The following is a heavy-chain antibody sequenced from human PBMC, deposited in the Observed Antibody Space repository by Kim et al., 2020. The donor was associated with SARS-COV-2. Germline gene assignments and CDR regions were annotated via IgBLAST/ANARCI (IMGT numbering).Heavy chain of an antibody. V-gene: IGHV4-61*01. J-gene: IGHJ2*01. CDR2: IYYSGCT. CDR1: GGSVSSGSYY. D-gene: IGHD2-2*01. Sequence: SETLSLTCTVSGGSVSSGSYYWSWIRQPPGKGLEWIGYIYYSGCTNYNPSLKGRFTISLDTSKNQFSLNLNSVTAADTAVYYCSRVGRSSTSCYF. CDR3: SRVGRSSTSCYF.